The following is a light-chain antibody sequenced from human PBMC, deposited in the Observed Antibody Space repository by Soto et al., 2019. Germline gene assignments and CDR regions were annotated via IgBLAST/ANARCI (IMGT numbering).Light chain of an antibody. V-gene: IGKV3-20*01. CDR2: GAS. CDR3: QPYGSAGT. J-gene: IGKJ1*01. Sequence: IVLTQSTGTLSLSPGYRVTLSSRASQNVRTNYLAWYQHKPRQAXRLLIYGASTRASGITERFSGSGSGTDFTLTISRLEPEDFAVYYCQPYGSAGTFGQGTKVDIK. CDR1: QNVRTNY.